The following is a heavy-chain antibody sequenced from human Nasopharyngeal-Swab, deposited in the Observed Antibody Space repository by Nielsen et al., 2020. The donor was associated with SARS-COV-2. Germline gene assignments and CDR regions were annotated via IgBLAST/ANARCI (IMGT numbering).Heavy chain of an antibody. Sequence: SETLSLTCAVYGGSFSGYYWSWIRQPPGKGLEWIGEINHSGSTNYNPSLKSRVTISVDTSKNQFSLKLSSVTAADTALYYCARGLGYGMDVWGQGTTVTVSS. V-gene: IGHV4-34*01. CDR3: ARGLGYGMDV. J-gene: IGHJ6*02. D-gene: IGHD7-27*01. CDR2: INHSGST. CDR1: GGSFSGYY.